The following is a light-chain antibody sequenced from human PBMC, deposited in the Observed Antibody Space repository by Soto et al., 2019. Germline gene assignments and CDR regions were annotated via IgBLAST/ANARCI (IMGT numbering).Light chain of an antibody. CDR3: QSYDSSLSGYV. V-gene: IGLV1-40*01. CDR2: GNS. CDR1: SSNIGAGYD. J-gene: IGLJ1*01. Sequence: QSVLTQPPSVSGAPRQRVTISCTGSSSNIGAGYDVHWYQQFPGTAPKLLIYGNSNRPSGVPDRFSGSKSGSSASLAITGLQAEDVADYYCQSYDSSLSGYVFGTGTKLTVL.